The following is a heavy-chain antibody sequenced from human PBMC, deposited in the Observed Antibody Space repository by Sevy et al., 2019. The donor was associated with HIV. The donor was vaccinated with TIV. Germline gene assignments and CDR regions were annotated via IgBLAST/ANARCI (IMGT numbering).Heavy chain of an antibody. J-gene: IGHJ3*02. Sequence: GGSLRLSCAASGFTFSSYAMSWVRQAPGKGLEWVSAISGSGGITYYAASVKGRFTISRDNSKNTLYLQMKSLRAEDTAVYYCAKDGSSGSYGGAFDIWGQGTMVTVSS. V-gene: IGHV3-23*01. CDR3: AKDGSSGSYGGAFDI. D-gene: IGHD1-26*01. CDR1: GFTFSSYA. CDR2: ISGSGGIT.